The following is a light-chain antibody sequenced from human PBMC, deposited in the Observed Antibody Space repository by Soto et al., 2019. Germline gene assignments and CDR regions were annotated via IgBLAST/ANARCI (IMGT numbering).Light chain of an antibody. CDR1: SSDVGGYNY. J-gene: IGLJ2*01. V-gene: IGLV2-14*03. Sequence: QSALTQPASVSGSPGQSIAISCTGTSSDVGGYNYVSWYQQHPGKAPKLIIYDVSSRPSGVSDRFSGSKSVHTASLTISGLEAEDEADYYCISYTSSSTLVFGGGTQLTVL. CDR2: DVS. CDR3: ISYTSSSTLV.